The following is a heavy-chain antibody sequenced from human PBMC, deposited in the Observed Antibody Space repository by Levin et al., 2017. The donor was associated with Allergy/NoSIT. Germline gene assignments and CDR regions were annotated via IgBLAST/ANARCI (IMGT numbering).Heavy chain of an antibody. CDR3: ARSSCSSTNCPRSNTFDY. V-gene: IGHV1-46*01. CDR2: INPSGDST. CDR1: GYTLTTHY. Sequence: ASVKVSCKASGYTLTTHYMHWVRQAPGQGLEWMGIINPSGDSTTYAQKFQGRVTMTRDTSMSTVYMELSTLRSDDTAVYYCARSSCSSTNCPRSNTFDYWGQGTLVTVSS. J-gene: IGHJ4*02. D-gene: IGHD2-2*01.